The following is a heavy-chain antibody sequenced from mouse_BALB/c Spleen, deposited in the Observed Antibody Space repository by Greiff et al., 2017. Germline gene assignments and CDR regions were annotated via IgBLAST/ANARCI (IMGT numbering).Heavy chain of an antibody. Sequence: VKLMESGPGLVQPSQSLSITCTVSGFSLTSYGVHWVRQSPGKGLEWLGVIWSGGSTDYNAAFISRLSISKDNSKSQVFFKMNSLQANDTAIYYCARSYGYDGAWFAYWGQGTLVTVSA. D-gene: IGHD2-2*01. V-gene: IGHV2-2*02. CDR2: IWSGGST. J-gene: IGHJ3*01. CDR1: GFSLTSYG. CDR3: ARSYGYDGAWFAY.